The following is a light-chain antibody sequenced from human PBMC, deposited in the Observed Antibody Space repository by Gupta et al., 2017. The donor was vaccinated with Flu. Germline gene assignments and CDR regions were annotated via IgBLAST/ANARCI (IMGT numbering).Light chain of an antibody. J-gene: IGKJ3*01. CDR1: HSISSW. CDR2: KSS. CDR3: QQYNSYSPRFT. V-gene: IGKV1-5*03. Sequence: TLSASVGDRVTITCRASHSISSWLALYQQKPGKAPKLLIYKSSSLESGVPSRFSCSGSGTEFTLTISILQPDDFATYYCQQYNSYSPRFTSGPGTKVDIK.